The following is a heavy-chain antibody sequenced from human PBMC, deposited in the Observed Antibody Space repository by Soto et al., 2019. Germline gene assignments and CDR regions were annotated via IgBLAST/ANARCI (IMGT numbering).Heavy chain of an antibody. CDR1: GFTFSSYA. CDR2: ISYDGSNK. V-gene: IGHV3-30-3*01. Sequence: GGSLRLSCAASGFTFSSYAMHWVRQAPGKGLEWVAVISYDGSNKYYADSVKGRFTISRDNSKNPLYLQMNSLRAEDTAVYYCARGPPYGDYGGWGQGTLVTVSS. CDR3: ARGPPYGDYGG. D-gene: IGHD4-17*01. J-gene: IGHJ4*02.